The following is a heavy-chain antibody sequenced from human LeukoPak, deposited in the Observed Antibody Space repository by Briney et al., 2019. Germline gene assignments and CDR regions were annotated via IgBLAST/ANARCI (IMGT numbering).Heavy chain of an antibody. D-gene: IGHD3-22*01. CDR2: INPKSGGT. CDR3: ARDSRPSYDSSGYYYPGDY. J-gene: IGHJ4*02. Sequence: ASVKVSCKASGYTFTDYYIHWVRQAPGQGLEWMGRINPKSGGTNSAQNFQGRVTMTRDTSTSTVYMELSSLRSEDTAVYYCARDSRPSYDSSGYYYPGDYWGQGTLVTVSS. CDR1: GYTFTDYY. V-gene: IGHV1-2*06.